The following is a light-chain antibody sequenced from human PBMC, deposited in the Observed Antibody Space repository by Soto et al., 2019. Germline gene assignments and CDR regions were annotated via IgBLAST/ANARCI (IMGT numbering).Light chain of an antibody. V-gene: IGKV1D-16*01. CDR2: AAS. CDR1: QGIASW. CDR3: QHYDSYPIT. J-gene: IGKJ5*01. Sequence: DIQMTQSPSSLSASVGDRVTITCRASQGIASWLAWYQQKSEKAPKLLIYAASTLQSGVPSRFTGSGSGTDFTLTISSLQPEDFATYYCQHYDSYPITFGQGTRLEIK.